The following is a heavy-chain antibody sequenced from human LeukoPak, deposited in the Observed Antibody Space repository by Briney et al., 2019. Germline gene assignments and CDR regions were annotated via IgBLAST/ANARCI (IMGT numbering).Heavy chain of an antibody. J-gene: IGHJ4*02. V-gene: IGHV4-59*02. CDR2: VSHSGNT. CDR3: ARAGSGYSFDY. CDR1: GGSVSTYY. D-gene: IGHD5-12*01. Sequence: SETLSLTCTVSGGSVSTYYWSWIRQPPGKELEWIGYVSHSGNTNCNPSLKSRVTMSLDTSKNHFSLRLSPVNTADTAVYYCARAGSGYSFDYWGQGSLVTVSS.